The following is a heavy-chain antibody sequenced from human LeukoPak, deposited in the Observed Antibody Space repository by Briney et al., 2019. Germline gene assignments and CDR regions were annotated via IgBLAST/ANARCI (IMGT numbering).Heavy chain of an antibody. D-gene: IGHD3-22*01. CDR1: GFTFTRHG. CDR3: AKDTPASYYDSSGYPRAFQH. V-gene: IGHV3-30*02. CDR2: IRYDGSEK. Sequence: GGSLRLSCAASGFTFTRHGMHWVRQAPDKGLEWVAFIRYDGSEKFYADSVKARFTISRDNSKNTLYLQMNSLRAEDTAVYYCAKDTPASYYDSSGYPRAFQHWGQGTLVTVSS. J-gene: IGHJ1*01.